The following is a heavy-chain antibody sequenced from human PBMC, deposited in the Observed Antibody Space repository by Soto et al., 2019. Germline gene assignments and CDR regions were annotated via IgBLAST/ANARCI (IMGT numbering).Heavy chain of an antibody. D-gene: IGHD1-26*01. J-gene: IGHJ4*02. Sequence: QVQLVESGGGVVQPGRSLRLSCAASGFTFSSYGMHWVRQAPGKGLEWVAVIWYDGSNKYYADSVKGRFTISRDNSKNTLYLQMNSLRAEDTAVYYCARALGLQWVGASDYWGQGTLVTVSS. V-gene: IGHV3-33*01. CDR2: IWYDGSNK. CDR1: GFTFSSYG. CDR3: ARALGLQWVGASDY.